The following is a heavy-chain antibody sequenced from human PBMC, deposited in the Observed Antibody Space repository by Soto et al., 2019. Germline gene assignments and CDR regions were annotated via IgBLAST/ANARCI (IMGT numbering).Heavy chain of an antibody. D-gene: IGHD2-15*01. Sequence: SETLSLTCTVSGGSISSSGCYWGWIRQPPGKGLEWIGSIYYSGSTYYNPSLKSRVTISVDTSKNQFSLKLSSVTAADTAVYYCARLLAYAPFDYWGQGTLVTVSS. J-gene: IGHJ4*02. CDR1: GGSISSSGCY. V-gene: IGHV4-39*01. CDR3: ARLLAYAPFDY. CDR2: IYYSGST.